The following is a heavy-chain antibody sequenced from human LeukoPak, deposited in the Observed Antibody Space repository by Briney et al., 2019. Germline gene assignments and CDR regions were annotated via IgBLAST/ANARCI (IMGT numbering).Heavy chain of an antibody. CDR1: GYTFTSYD. D-gene: IGHD2-2*01. Sequence: ASVKVSCKASGYTFTSYDINWVRQATGQGLEWMGWMNPNSGNTGYAQKFQGRVTMTRNTSISTAYMELSSLRSEDTAVYYCAILPYCSSTSCYSGSWFDPWRQGTLVTVSS. V-gene: IGHV1-8*01. J-gene: IGHJ5*02. CDR3: AILPYCSSTSCYSGSWFDP. CDR2: MNPNSGNT.